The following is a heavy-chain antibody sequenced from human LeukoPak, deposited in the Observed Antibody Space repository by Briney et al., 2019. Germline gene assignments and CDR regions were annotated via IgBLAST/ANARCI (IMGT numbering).Heavy chain of an antibody. CDR1: GGSISSYY. CDR2: IYTSGST. J-gene: IGHJ6*02. D-gene: IGHD2-15*01. CDR3: ARGDGCSGGSCYPMYYYYGMDV. V-gene: IGHV4-4*07. Sequence: PSETLSLTCTVSGGSISSYYWSWIRQPAGKGLEWIGRIYTSGSTNYNPSLKSRVTMSVDTSKNQFSLKLSSVTAADTAVYHCARGDGCSGGSCYPMYYYYGMDVWGQGTTVTVSS.